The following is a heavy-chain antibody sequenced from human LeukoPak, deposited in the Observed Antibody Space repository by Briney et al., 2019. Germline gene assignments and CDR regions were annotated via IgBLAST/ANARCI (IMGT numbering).Heavy chain of an antibody. CDR2: ISAYNGNT. D-gene: IGHD1-26*01. CDR3: AMDDGPLSRLNNGSYPRPSDD. Sequence: ASVNVSCKASGYTFTSYGISWVRQAPGQGLEWMGWISAYNGNTNYAQKLQGRVTMTTDTSTSTAYMDLRSMRSDDTVVYYGAMDDGPLSRLNNGSYPRPSDDWGQRSLVTISS. J-gene: IGHJ4*02. V-gene: IGHV1-18*01. CDR1: GYTFTSYG.